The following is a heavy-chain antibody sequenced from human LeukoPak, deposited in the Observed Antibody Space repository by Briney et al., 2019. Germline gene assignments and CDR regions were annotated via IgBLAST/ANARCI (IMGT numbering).Heavy chain of an antibody. J-gene: IGHJ6*03. CDR3: ARRGSHYYYYMDV. CDR2: IYYSGST. Sequence: SETLSLTCTVSGGSISSSSYYWGWIRQPPGKGLEWIGSIYYSGSTYYNPSLKSRVTISVDTSKNQFSLKLSSVTAADTAVYYSARRGSHYYYYMDVWGKGTTVTISS. CDR1: GGSISSSSYY. V-gene: IGHV4-39*01. D-gene: IGHD5-12*01.